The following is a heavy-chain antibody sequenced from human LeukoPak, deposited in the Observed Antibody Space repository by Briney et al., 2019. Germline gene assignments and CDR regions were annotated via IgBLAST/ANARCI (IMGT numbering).Heavy chain of an antibody. CDR2: VKPNSGDT. D-gene: IGHD2-21*01. Sequence: ASLKVSCKASGYAFSDYYIHWVRQAPGQRLEWMGWVKPNSGDTKSAQKFQGRVTMTRDTSINSAYMDLNSLTSDDTAVYYCARGRSREASDGYCHLDYWGQGTLVTVSS. J-gene: IGHJ4*02. V-gene: IGHV1-2*02. CDR1: GYAFSDYY. CDR3: ARGRSREASDGYCHLDY.